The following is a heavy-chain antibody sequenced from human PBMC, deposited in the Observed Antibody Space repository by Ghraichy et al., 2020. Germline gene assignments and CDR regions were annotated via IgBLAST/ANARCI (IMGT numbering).Heavy chain of an antibody. Sequence: GESPNISCAASGFPFRGYWMTWVRQAPGKGLEWVASIKQDGTEEKYLDSVKGRFTISRDNPKNSLYLQMNSLRAEDTAVYYCAKNIVVAGKILYYYYGMDVWGQGTTVTVSS. V-gene: IGHV3-7*01. J-gene: IGHJ6*02. CDR1: GFPFRGYW. CDR2: IKQDGTEE. D-gene: IGHD6-19*01. CDR3: AKNIVVAGKILYYYYGMDV.